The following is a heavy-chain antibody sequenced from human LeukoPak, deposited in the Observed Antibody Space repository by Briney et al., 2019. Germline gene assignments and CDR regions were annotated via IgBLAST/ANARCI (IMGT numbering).Heavy chain of an antibody. V-gene: IGHV3-23*01. Sequence: GGSLRLSCAASGFTFFTYSMSWVRQAPGKGLEWVSAISGGSTYYAGSVKGRFTISGDNSKNTLYLQMNSLRAEDTAVYFCAKCRRYVSGWCNWLDPWGQGTQVTVSS. CDR2: ISGGST. J-gene: IGHJ5*02. D-gene: IGHD6-19*01. CDR3: AKCRRYVSGWCNWLDP. CDR1: GFTFFTYS.